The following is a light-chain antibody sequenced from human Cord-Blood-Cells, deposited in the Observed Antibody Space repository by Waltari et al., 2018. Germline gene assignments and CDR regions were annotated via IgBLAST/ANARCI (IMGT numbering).Light chain of an antibody. CDR1: PDISNY. CDR3: QQYDNLLMYT. J-gene: IGKJ2*01. CDR2: DAS. V-gene: IGKV1-33*01. Sequence: DIQMTHSPSSLSASVGDRVTITCQASPDISNYLNWYQQKPGKAPKLLIYDASNLETGVPSRFSGSGSGTDVTFTISSLQPEDIATYYCQQYDNLLMYTFGQGTKLEIK.